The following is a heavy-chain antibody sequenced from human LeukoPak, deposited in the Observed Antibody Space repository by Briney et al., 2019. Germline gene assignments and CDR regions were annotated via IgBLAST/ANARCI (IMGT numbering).Heavy chain of an antibody. D-gene: IGHD6-19*01. Sequence: GGSLRLSCAASGFTFSSYWMSWVRQAPGKGLECVANIKQDGSEKYYVDSVMGRFTISRDNAKNLLYLQMISLRAEDTAVYYCAREGAVVVAGIFRRPLDAFDIWGQGTMVTVSS. CDR1: GFTFSSYW. J-gene: IGHJ3*02. V-gene: IGHV3-7*01. CDR3: AREGAVVVAGIFRRPLDAFDI. CDR2: IKQDGSEK.